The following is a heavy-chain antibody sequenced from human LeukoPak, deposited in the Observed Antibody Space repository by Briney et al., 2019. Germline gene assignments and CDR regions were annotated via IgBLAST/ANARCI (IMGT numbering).Heavy chain of an antibody. D-gene: IGHD3-22*01. J-gene: IGHJ4*02. CDR2: ISSRSTYT. CDR3: AKGYHDSGGSWTPSDY. Sequence: GGSLRLSCAASGFTFSSYSMNWVRQAPGRGLEWVSCISSRSTYTYYADSVKGRFTSSRDNAKNSLYLQMNSLRAEDTAVYYCAKGYHDSGGSWTPSDYWGQGTLVTVSS. V-gene: IGHV3-21*01. CDR1: GFTFSSYS.